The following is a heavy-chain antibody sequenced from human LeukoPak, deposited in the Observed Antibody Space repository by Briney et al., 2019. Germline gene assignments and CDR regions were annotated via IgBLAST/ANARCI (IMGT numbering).Heavy chain of an antibody. Sequence: ASVKVSCKASGYTFTGYYMHWVRQAPGQGLEWMGWINPNSGGTNYAQKFQGRVTMTRDTSISTAYMELSRLRSDDTAVYYCARDVHRYLGGGSSNWNDYPYYMDVWGTGTTVTVAS. CDR2: INPNSGGT. CDR1: GYTFTGYY. CDR3: ARDVHRYLGGGSSNWNDYPYYMDV. V-gene: IGHV1-2*02. J-gene: IGHJ6*03. D-gene: IGHD1-1*01.